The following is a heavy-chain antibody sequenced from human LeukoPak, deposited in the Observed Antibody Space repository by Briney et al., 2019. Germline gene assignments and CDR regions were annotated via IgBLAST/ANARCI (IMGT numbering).Heavy chain of an antibody. D-gene: IGHD3-9*01. V-gene: IGHV4-59*01. Sequence: SETLSLTCTVSGGSINKYYWSWIRQSPGKGLEWLGYVHDSAGTIYNPSLKSRVTISVGTSKTQFSLKVTSVTTADTAVYYCAKGRKDFDTNLGPFDSWGQGTLVTVSS. CDR3: AKGRKDFDTNLGPFDS. J-gene: IGHJ4*02. CDR2: VHDSAGT. CDR1: GGSINKYY.